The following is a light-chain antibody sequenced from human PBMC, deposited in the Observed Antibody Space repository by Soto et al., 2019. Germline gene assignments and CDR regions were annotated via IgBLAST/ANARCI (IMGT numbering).Light chain of an antibody. J-gene: IGKJ4*01. CDR1: QSVSYN. CDR3: QQYKNWPPLT. Sequence: EIVMTQSPATLSVSPGETATLSCRASQSVSYNLAWYPQKPGQGPRLLISGAFTRSTGIPARFSGSGSGTDFTLTISSLQSEDFAVYYCQQYKNWPPLTFGGGTKVEIK. V-gene: IGKV3-15*01. CDR2: GAF.